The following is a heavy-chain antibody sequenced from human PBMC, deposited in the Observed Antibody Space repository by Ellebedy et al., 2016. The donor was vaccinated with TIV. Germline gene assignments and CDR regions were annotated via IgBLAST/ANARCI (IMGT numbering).Heavy chain of an antibody. V-gene: IGHV3-23*01. Sequence: GESLKISCAASGFTFSSYAISWVRQTPGKGLEWVSGISGSGDDTYYEDSVKGRFTISRDNSKNTLYLQMNSLRAEDTAVYYCAKDQQVVVTAIPMTYFDYWGQGTLVTVSS. CDR3: AKDQQVVVTAIPMTYFDY. D-gene: IGHD2-21*02. J-gene: IGHJ4*02. CDR2: ISGSGDDT. CDR1: GFTFSSYA.